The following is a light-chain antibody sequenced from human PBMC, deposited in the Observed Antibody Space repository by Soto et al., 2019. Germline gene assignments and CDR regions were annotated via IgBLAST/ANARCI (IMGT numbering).Light chain of an antibody. CDR1: QSISRS. CDR2: DAS. J-gene: IGKJ1*01. Sequence: EIVLTPSPAILSVSPVERATLSCGASQSISRSLAWYQQKPGQAPRLLISDASTRATGIPARFSGSGSGTDFTLTITRLEPEDFAMYYCQRYDSFRTFGQGNKVDIK. V-gene: IGKV3-15*01. CDR3: QRYDSFRT.